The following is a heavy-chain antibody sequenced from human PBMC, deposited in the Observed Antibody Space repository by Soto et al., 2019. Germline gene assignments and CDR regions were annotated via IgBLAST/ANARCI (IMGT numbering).Heavy chain of an antibody. V-gene: IGHV3-72*01. J-gene: IGHJ6*02. CDR3: TRVGGSSGWQYGVEV. Sequence: ESWGGLVQPGGSLRLSCAASGFTFSDYYMDWVRQAPGKGLEWVGRTRNKANSYTTEYAASVKGRFTLSRDESKNSLYLHMNGLKTEDTAMYYCTRVGGSSGWQYGVEVWGQGTAVTVSS. CDR1: GFTFSDYY. D-gene: IGHD6-19*01. CDR2: TRNKANSYTT.